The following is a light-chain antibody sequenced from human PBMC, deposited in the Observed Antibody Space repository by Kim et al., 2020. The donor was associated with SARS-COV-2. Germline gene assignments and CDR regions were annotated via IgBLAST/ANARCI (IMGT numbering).Light chain of an antibody. CDR1: QSINTY. V-gene: IGKV1-39*01. CDR2: AAS. CDR3: QQSHTAPLLT. J-gene: IGKJ4*01. Sequence: DIQMTQSPSSLAASVGDRVTIACRASQSINTYLNWYQQKPGKAPKLLSYAASTLQSGVPSRFSGSGSGTDFTLTISSLQPEDFATYYCQQSHTAPLLTFGGGTQVDIK.